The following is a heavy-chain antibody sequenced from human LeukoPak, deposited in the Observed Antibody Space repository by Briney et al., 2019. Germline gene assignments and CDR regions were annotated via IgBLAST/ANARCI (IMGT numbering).Heavy chain of an antibody. CDR2: ISYDGSNK. CDR1: GFTFSSYG. D-gene: IGHD3-22*01. Sequence: GGSLRLSCAASGFTFSSYGMHWVRQAPGKGLEWVAVISYDGSNKYYADSVKGRFTISRDNSKNTLYLQMNSLRAKDTAVYYCARDYYDSSGSSWFDPWGQGTLVTVSS. J-gene: IGHJ5*02. CDR3: ARDYYDSSGSSWFDP. V-gene: IGHV3-30*03.